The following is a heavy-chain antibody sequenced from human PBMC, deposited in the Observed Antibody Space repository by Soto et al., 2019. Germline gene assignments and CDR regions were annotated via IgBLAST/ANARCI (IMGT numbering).Heavy chain of an antibody. J-gene: IGHJ4*02. D-gene: IGHD2-15*01. V-gene: IGHV3-21*01. CDR1: GFTFSSYS. CDR2: ISSSSSYI. CDR3: ARERRAGYCSGGSCFFDY. Sequence: GGSLSLSCAASGFTFSSYSMNWVRQAPGKGLEWVSSISSSSSYIYYADSVKGRFTISRDNAKNSLYLQMNSLRAEDTAVYYCARERRAGYCSGGSCFFDYWGQGTLVTVSS.